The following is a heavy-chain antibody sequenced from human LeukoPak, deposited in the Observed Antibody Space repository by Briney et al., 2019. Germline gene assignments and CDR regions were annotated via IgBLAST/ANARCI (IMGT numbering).Heavy chain of an antibody. CDR2: IYPGDSDT. J-gene: IGHJ4*02. CDR3: AKTKYAYGHSIDY. Sequence: GESLKTSCKGSGYSFTSYWIGWVRQMPGKGLEWMGIIYPGDSDTRYSPSFQGQATISADKSISTAYLQWSSLKASDTAMYYCAKTKYAYGHSIDYWGQGTLVTVSS. D-gene: IGHD3-16*01. V-gene: IGHV5-51*01. CDR1: GYSFTSYW.